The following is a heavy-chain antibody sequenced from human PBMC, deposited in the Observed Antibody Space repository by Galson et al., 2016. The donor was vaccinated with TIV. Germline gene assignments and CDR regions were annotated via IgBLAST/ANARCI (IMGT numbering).Heavy chain of an antibody. CDR1: GGSISNSGYY. J-gene: IGHJ2*01. CDR2: IYYSGNI. Sequence: TLSLTCTVSGGSISNSGYYWSWIRQHPGKGLEWIGYIYYSGNIYYNPSLKSRIVISVDTSKNQFSLRLSSVTAADTGVYYCARVDTMDVTTTWYFDLWGRGTLVTVSS. V-gene: IGHV4-31*03. D-gene: IGHD4-17*01. CDR3: ARVDTMDVTTTWYFDL.